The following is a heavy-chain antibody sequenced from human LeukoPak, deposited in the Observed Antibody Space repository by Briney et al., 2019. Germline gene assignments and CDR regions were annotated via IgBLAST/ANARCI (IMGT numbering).Heavy chain of an antibody. Sequence: ASVKVSRKVSGYTLNELSMHWVRQAPGKGPEGMGGFDPEDGETIYAQKFQGRVTMTEETSTDTAYMELSNLRAEDTAVYYGALSGNDAFDIWGQGTMVTVSS. CDR2: FDPEDGET. V-gene: IGHV1-24*01. CDR3: ALSGNDAFDI. J-gene: IGHJ3*02. CDR1: GYTLNELS. D-gene: IGHD3-3*02.